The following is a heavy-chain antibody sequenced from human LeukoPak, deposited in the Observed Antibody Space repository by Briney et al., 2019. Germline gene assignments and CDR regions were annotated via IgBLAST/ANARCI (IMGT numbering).Heavy chain of an antibody. CDR2: IYYSGST. CDR1: GGSFSGYY. D-gene: IGHD3-22*01. J-gene: IGHJ4*02. Sequence: PSETLSLTCAVYGGSFSGYYWSWIRQPPGKGLEWIGEIYYSGSTKYNPSLKSRITISVDTSKNQFSLNLRSVTAADTAVYYCAKNRLNSGGYPSFEYWGQGTLVTVSS. V-gene: IGHV4-34*01. CDR3: AKNRLNSGGYPSFEY.